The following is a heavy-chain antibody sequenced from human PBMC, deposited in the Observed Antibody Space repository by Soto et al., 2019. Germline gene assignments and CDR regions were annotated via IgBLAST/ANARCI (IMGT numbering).Heavy chain of an antibody. J-gene: IGHJ6*02. D-gene: IGHD2-15*01. Sequence: QVQLQESGPGLVKPSQTLSLTCTVSGGSISSGGYYWSWIRQHPGKGLEWIGYIYYSGSTYYNPALKSRVTQSVDTSKNQFSLKLSSVTAADTAVYYCARHQYCSGGSCYSPSYYGMDVWGQGTTVTVSS. V-gene: IGHV4-31*03. CDR1: GGSISSGGYY. CDR3: ARHQYCSGGSCYSPSYYGMDV. CDR2: IYYSGST.